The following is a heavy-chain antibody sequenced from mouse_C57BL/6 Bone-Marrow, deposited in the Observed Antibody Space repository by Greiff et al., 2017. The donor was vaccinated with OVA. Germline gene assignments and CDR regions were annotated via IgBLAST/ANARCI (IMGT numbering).Heavy chain of an antibody. J-gene: IGHJ2*01. CDR2: INPYNGGT. CDR3: ARSLPDY. V-gene: IGHV1-19*01. CDR1: GYTFTDYY. Sequence: EVQRVESGPVLVKPGASVKMSCKASGYTFTDYYMNWVKQSHGKSLEWIGVINPYNGGTSYNQKFKGKATLTVDKSSSTAYMELNSLTSEDSSVYYCARSLPDYWGQGTTLTVSS.